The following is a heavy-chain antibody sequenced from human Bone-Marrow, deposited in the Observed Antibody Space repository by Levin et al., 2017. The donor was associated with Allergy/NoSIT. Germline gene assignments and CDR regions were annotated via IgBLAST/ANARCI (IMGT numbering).Heavy chain of an antibody. J-gene: IGHJ4*02. CDR2: MNPSSTNT. CDR3: ARAVRGHLLSDF. Sequence: ASVKVSCKTSGYIFTSFDIIWVRQATGQGLEWMGWMNPSSTNTGYSQRFQGRVTMTATTSINTAYMELSSLTSDDTALYFCARAVRGHLLSDFWGQGTQVTVSS. V-gene: IGHV1-8*01. D-gene: IGHD3-10*01. CDR1: GYIFTSFD.